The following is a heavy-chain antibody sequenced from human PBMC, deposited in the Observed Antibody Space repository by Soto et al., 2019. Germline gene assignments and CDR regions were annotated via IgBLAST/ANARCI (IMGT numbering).Heavy chain of an antibody. D-gene: IGHD1-20*01. J-gene: IGHJ4*02. CDR2: ISYDGSNK. CDR3: TKDRQSIIIPSAIGYFDF. CDR1: GFTFSAYA. V-gene: IGHV3-30*18. Sequence: QVQLAESGGGVVQPGRSLRLSCAASGFTFSAYAMHWVRQAPGKGLEWVAVISYDGSNKYYAVSVKDRFSISRDKDTLFLQMNSLRPEDTAVYFCTKDRQSIIIPSAIGYFDFWGQGSLVTVSS.